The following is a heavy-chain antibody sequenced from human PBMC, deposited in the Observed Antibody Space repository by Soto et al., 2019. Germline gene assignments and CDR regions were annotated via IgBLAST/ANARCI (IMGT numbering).Heavy chain of an antibody. D-gene: IGHD6-13*01. CDR2: ISAYNGNT. CDR3: ARDYSSSWYRWFNP. Sequence: ASVKVSCKASGFSFSDYFMHWVRQAPGQGLEWMGWISAYNGNTNYAQKVQGRVTMTTDTSTITAYMELRSLRSDDTAVYYCARDYSSSWYRWFNPWGQGTLVTVSS. CDR1: GFSFSDYF. J-gene: IGHJ5*02. V-gene: IGHV1-18*04.